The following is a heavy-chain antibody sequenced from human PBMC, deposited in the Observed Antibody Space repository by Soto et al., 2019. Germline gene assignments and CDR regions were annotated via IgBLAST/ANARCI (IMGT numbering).Heavy chain of an antibody. Sequence: EVQLVESGGGLVQPGGSLRLSCAASGFTFSSYSMNWVRQAPGKGLEWVSYISSSGSSMYYADSVKGRFTISRDNAKNSLFLQMNSLRDEDTAVYYCVRLYGPFSGSYYSWFDPWGQGTLVTVSS. J-gene: IGHJ5*02. D-gene: IGHD1-26*01. CDR2: ISSSGSSM. V-gene: IGHV3-48*02. CDR1: GFTFSSYS. CDR3: VRLYGPFSGSYYSWFDP.